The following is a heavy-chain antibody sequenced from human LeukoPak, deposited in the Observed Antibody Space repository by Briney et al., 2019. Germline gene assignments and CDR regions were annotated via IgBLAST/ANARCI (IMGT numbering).Heavy chain of an antibody. CDR3: ARYRSGSYPAPAFDP. J-gene: IGHJ5*02. CDR1: GGSISSSSYY. V-gene: IGHV4-39*07. Sequence: SETLSLTCTVSGGSISSSSYYWGWIRQPPGKGLEWIGSIYYSGSTYYNPSLKSRVTISVDTSKNQFSLKLSSVTAAETAVYYCARYRSGSYPAPAFDPWGQGTLVTVSS. D-gene: IGHD1-26*01. CDR2: IYYSGST.